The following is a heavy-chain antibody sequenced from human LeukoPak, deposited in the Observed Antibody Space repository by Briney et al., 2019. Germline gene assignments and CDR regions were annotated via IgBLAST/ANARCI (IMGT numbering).Heavy chain of an antibody. D-gene: IGHD5-18*01. Sequence: ASVKVSCKASGYTFTNYAMHWVRQAPGQRLEWMGWINAGNGNTKYSQKFQGRVTITRDTSANTAYMELSSLRSEDTAVYYCARDLLTLYSYGSYDAFDIWGQGTMVTVSS. V-gene: IGHV1-3*01. CDR1: GYTFTNYA. CDR2: INAGNGNT. J-gene: IGHJ3*02. CDR3: ARDLLTLYSYGSYDAFDI.